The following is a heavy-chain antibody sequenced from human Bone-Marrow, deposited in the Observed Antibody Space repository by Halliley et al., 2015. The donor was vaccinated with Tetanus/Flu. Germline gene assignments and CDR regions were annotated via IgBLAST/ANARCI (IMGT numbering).Heavy chain of an antibody. J-gene: IGHJ6*02. Sequence: SLRLSCEASGFSFTTYAMNWVRQAPGKGLEWIASISVDSRYKYHADSVRGRFTISRDSSKNTLYLQMNRLRAEDTAVYYCARPNFDNLTYFYGLDVWGHGTTVTVSS. CDR1: GFSFTTYA. D-gene: IGHD3-9*01. CDR2: ISVDSRYK. CDR3: ARPNFDNLTYFYGLDV. V-gene: IGHV3-21*04.